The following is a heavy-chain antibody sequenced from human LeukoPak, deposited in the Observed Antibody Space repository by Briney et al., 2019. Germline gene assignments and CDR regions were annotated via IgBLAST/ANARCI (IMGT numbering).Heavy chain of an antibody. D-gene: IGHD6-13*01. CDR3: ARVQSAAGSSY. CDR2: ISSSSSTI. CDR1: GFTFSIHE. J-gene: IGHJ4*02. Sequence: GGSLRLSCAPSGFTFSIHEMNWVRQAPGKGLEWVSYISSSSSTIYYADSVKGRFTISRDNAKNSLYLQMNSLRAEDTAVYYCARVQSAAGSSYWGQGTLVTVSS. V-gene: IGHV3-48*01.